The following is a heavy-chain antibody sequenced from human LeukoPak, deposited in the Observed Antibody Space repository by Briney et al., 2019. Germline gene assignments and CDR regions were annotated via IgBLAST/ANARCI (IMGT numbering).Heavy chain of an antibody. V-gene: IGHV1-2*02. CDR2: INPNSGGT. CDR3: ARDRVVAGLTLKPGFDP. Sequence: ASVKVSCKASGYTFTGYYMHWVRQAPGQGLEWMGWINPNSGGTNYAQKFQGRVTMTRDTSISTAYMELSRLRSDDTAVYYCARDRVVAGLTLKPGFDPWGQGTLVTVSS. J-gene: IGHJ5*02. D-gene: IGHD6-19*01. CDR1: GYTFTGYY.